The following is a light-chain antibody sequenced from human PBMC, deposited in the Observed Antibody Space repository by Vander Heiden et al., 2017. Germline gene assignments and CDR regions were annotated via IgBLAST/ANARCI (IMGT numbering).Light chain of an antibody. CDR3: QQYDSTHWT. J-gene: IGKJ1*01. CDR2: WAS. Sequence: DIVMTQSPDSLAVSLGERATLNCKSSQSVLYSSNNKNYLAWYQQKPGQPPKLLIYWASTRESGVPDRFSGSGSGTDFTLTISSLQAEDVAVYYCQQYDSTHWTFGQGTKVEIK. V-gene: IGKV4-1*01. CDR1: QSVLYSSNNKNY.